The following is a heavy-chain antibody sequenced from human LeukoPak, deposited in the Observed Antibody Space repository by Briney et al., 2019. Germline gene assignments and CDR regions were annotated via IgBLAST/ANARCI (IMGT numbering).Heavy chain of an antibody. J-gene: IGHJ6*02. CDR2: IYYSGST. CDR1: GGSISSSSYY. CDR3: ARHPTVGDGMDV. V-gene: IGHV4-39*01. Sequence: PSETLSLTCTVSGGSISSSSYYWGWIRQPPGKGLEWIGSIYYSGSTYYNPSLKSRVTISVDTSKNQFSLKLSSVTAADTAVYYCARHPTVGDGMDVWGQGTTVTVSS.